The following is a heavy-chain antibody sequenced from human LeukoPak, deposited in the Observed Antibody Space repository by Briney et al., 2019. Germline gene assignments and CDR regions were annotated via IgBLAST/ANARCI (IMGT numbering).Heavy chain of an antibody. D-gene: IGHD3-22*01. CDR2: ISKSGGST. V-gene: IGHV3-64*01. J-gene: IGHJ4*02. CDR3: ASTYDLDSSGYYPFDY. Sequence: AGGSLRLSCAGSGFSFNSYPMHWIRQAPGKGLDYVSGISKSGGSTYYANFVKGRFTISRDNSKNTLYLQMGSLRDEDMAVYYCASTYDLDSSGYYPFDYWGQGTRVTVSS. CDR1: GFSFNSYP.